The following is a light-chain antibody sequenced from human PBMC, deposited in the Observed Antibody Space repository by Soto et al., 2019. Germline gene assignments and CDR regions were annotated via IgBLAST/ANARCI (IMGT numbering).Light chain of an antibody. CDR2: DVS. CDR1: SSDVGGYNY. J-gene: IGLJ1*01. CDR3: SSYTTSNTRQIV. Sequence: QSVLTQPASVSGSPGQSITISCTGTSSDVGGYNYVSWYQHHPGKAPKLLIYDVSNRPSGISNRFSGSKSDNTASLTISGLRPEEEADYYCSSYTTSNTRQIVFGTGTKVTVL. V-gene: IGLV2-14*03.